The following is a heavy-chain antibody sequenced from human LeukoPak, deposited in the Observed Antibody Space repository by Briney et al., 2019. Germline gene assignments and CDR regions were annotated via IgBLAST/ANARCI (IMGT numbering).Heavy chain of an antibody. D-gene: IGHD2-2*01. CDR2: IKQDGSEK. CDR3: ARDDGDTVVVPAAMPSWFDP. J-gene: IGHJ5*02. Sequence: GGSLRLSCAASGFTFSSYWMSWVRQAPGKGLEWVANIKQDGSEKYYVDSVKGRFTISRDNAKNSLYLQMNSLRAEDTAVYYCARDDGDTVVVPAAMPSWFDPWGQGTLVTVSS. V-gene: IGHV3-7*01. CDR1: GFTFSSYW.